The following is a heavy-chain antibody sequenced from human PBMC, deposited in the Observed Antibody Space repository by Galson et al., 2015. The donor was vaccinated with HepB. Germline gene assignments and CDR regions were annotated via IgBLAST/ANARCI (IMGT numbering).Heavy chain of an antibody. J-gene: IGHJ4*02. Sequence: SLRLSCAASGFTFSSYYMHWVRQAPGKGLVWVSRINNDGSSTTYADSMKGRFTIYSDNAKTTLYRQMNSLGAEDAAVYYCARTMGYWGQGTLVTVSS. V-gene: IGHV3-74*03. CDR2: INNDGSST. CDR3: ARTMGY. CDR1: GFTFSSYY.